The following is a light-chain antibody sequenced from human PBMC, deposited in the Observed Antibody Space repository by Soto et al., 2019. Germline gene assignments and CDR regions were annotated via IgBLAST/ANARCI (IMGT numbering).Light chain of an antibody. CDR2: KAS. V-gene: IGKV1-5*03. Sequence: DIQMTQSPSTLSASVGDRVTITCRASQSISSWLAWYQQKPGKAPKLLIYKASNLESGVPSRFSGSGSGTEFTLTISSLQPDDVATYYCQQYNSYSSFGQGTKVEIK. J-gene: IGKJ1*01. CDR3: QQYNSYSS. CDR1: QSISSW.